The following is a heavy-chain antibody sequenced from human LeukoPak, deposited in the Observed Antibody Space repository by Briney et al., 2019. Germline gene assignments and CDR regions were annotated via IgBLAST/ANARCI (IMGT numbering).Heavy chain of an antibody. D-gene: IGHD2-2*01. CDR3: ARGSYARDLHFDY. CDR1: GYTFTNYY. CDR2: INPSGGST. Sequence: ASVKVSCKASGYTFTNYYMQWVRQAPGQGLEWIGIINPSGGSTSYAQKFQGRVTMTRDTSTSTVYMELSSLRSEDTAVYYCARGSYARDLHFDYWGQGTLVTVSS. V-gene: IGHV1-46*01. J-gene: IGHJ4*02.